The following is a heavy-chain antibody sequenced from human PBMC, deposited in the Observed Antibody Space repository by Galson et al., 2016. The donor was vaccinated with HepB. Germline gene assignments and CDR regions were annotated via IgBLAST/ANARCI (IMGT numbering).Heavy chain of an antibody. J-gene: IGHJ6*02. CDR2: IYYSGST. Sequence: SETLSLTCTVSGGSISRSSFYWGWIRQPPGKGLEWIGSIYYSGSTYNNPSLKSRVTISVDTSKNQFSLKLSSVTAADTAVYYCARHSSGYSSGWEYYYYYYGMDVWGQGTTVTVSS. D-gene: IGHD6-19*01. V-gene: IGHV4-39*01. CDR1: GGSISRSSFY. CDR3: ARHSSGYSSGWEYYYYYYGMDV.